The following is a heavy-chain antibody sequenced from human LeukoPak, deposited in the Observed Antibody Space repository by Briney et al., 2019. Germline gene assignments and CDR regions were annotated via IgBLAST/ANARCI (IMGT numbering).Heavy chain of an antibody. CDR3: ARVLAAAYCGGDCYRGLDDAFDI. V-gene: IGHV1-46*01. CDR2: INPSGGST. J-gene: IGHJ3*02. CDR1: GYTFTSYY. Sequence: ASVKVSCKASGYTFTSYYMHWVRQAPGQGLEWMGIINPSGGSTSYAQKFQGRVTMTRDTSTSTVYMELSSLRSEDTAVYYCARVLAAAYCGGDCYRGLDDAFDIWGQGTMVTVSS. D-gene: IGHD2-21*02.